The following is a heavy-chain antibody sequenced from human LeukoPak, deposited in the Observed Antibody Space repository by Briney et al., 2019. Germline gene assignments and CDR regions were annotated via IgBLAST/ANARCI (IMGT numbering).Heavy chain of an antibody. J-gene: IGHJ6*03. V-gene: IGHV4-39*07. CDR1: GGSISSSSYY. D-gene: IGHD5-24*01. CDR2: IYYSGST. Sequence: SETLSLTCTVSGGSISSSSYYWGWIRQPPGKGLEWIGSIYYSGSTYYNPSLKSRVTISVDTSKNQFSLKLSSVTAADTAVYYCARGGRWLQRYYYMDVWGKGTTVTVSS. CDR3: ARGGRWLQRYYYMDV.